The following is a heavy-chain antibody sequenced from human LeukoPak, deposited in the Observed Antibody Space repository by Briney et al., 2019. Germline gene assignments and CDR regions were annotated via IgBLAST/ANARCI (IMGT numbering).Heavy chain of an antibody. D-gene: IGHD6-19*01. V-gene: IGHV1-2*02. J-gene: IGHJ3*02. CDR1: GYTFTGYY. Sequence: ASVKVSCKASGYTFTGYYMHWVRQAPGQGLEWMGWVNPNSGGTNYAQKFQGRVTMTRDTSISTAYMELSRLRSDDTAVYYCARGGFIAVAGPDAFDIWGQGTMVTVSS. CDR3: ARGGFIAVAGPDAFDI. CDR2: VNPNSGGT.